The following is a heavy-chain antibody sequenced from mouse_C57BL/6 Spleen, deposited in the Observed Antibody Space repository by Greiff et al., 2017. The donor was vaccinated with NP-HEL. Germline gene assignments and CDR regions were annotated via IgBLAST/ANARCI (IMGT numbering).Heavy chain of an antibody. CDR2: ISDGGSYT. CDR3: AREGNWFAY. J-gene: IGHJ3*01. V-gene: IGHV5-4*01. CDR1: GFTFSSYA. Sequence: EVQRVESGGGLVKPGGSLKLSCAASGFTFSSYAMSWVRQTPEKRLEWVATISDGGSYTYYPDNVKGRFTISRDNAKNNLYLQMSHLKSEDTAMYYCAREGNWFAYWGQGTLVTVSA.